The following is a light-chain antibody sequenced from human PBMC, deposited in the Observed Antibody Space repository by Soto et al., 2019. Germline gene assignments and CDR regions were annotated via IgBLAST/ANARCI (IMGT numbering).Light chain of an antibody. J-gene: IGKJ3*01. CDR3: QQYGSSPFT. CDR1: QSVNSRY. V-gene: IGKV3-20*01. CDR2: GAS. Sequence: EIVLTQSPGTLSLSPGERATLSCRASQSVNSRYLAWYQQKLGQAPRLLIYGASSRAPGIPDRFSGSGSGIDGTLTSSRLEPEDFAVYYFQQYGSSPFTFGPGTKVDIK.